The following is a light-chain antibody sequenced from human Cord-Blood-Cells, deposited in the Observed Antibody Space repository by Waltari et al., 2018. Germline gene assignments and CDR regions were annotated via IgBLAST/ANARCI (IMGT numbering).Light chain of an antibody. CDR1: SSDVGGYNY. CDR2: EVS. J-gene: IGLJ1*01. V-gene: IGLV2-14*01. Sequence: QSALTQPASVSGSPGQSITISCTGTSSDVGGYNYVSWYQQHPGKAPKLMIYEVSNRPSGVSIGFSGSKSGNTASLTISGSQAEDEADYYCSSYTSSSTYVFGTGTKVTVL. CDR3: SSYTSSSTYV.